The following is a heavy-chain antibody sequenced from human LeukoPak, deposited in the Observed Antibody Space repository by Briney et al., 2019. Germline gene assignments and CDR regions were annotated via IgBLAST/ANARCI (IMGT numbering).Heavy chain of an antibody. J-gene: IGHJ4*02. CDR1: GVSISNYS. CDR2: IYYSGST. CDR3: GRDSSGSYFRFYY. D-gene: IGHD6-25*01. V-gene: IGHV4-59*01. Sequence: PSGTLRLTCTVSGVSISNYSMSWVRQPPGKGLEWIGYIYYSGSTIYNPSRKSRVTITVDTSKNQFSLKLTSVTAADSAVYDCGRDSSGSYFRFYYWGPG.